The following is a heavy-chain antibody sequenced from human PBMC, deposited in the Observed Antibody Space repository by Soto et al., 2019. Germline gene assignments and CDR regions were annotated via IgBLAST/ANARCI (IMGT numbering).Heavy chain of an antibody. V-gene: IGHV3-13*01. CDR2: IGTAGDT. J-gene: IGHJ4*02. CDR1: GFTFSGFD. Sequence: GGALRLSCEASGFTFSGFDMHWVRQPTGKGLEWVSSIGTAGDTYYAVSVKGRFTISRDNAKNSLSLQMNSLRAGDMAVYFCAKSQEIGTHFFDSWGQGTQVTVSS. D-gene: IGHD6-13*01. CDR3: AKSQEIGTHFFDS.